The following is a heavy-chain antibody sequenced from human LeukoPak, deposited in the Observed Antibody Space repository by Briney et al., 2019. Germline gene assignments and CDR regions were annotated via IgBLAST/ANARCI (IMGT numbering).Heavy chain of an antibody. V-gene: IGHV5-51*01. CDR3: ARHDTVTSTDC. D-gene: IGHD4-17*01. J-gene: IGHJ4*02. Sequence: GESLKISCKGSGYSFTSYWIGWVRQMPGKGLEWMGIIYPGDSDARYSPSFQGQVTMSADKSISTVYLQWSSLKASDTATCYCARHDTVTSTDCWGQGTLVTVSS. CDR2: IYPGDSDA. CDR1: GYSFTSYW.